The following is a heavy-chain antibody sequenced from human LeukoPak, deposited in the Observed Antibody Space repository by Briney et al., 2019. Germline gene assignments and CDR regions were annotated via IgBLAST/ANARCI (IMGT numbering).Heavy chain of an antibody. D-gene: IGHD3-16*01. J-gene: IGHJ4*02. CDR1: GFTFSSYG. Sequence: GGSLRLSCSASGFTFSSYGIHWVRQAPGKGLEWVALIPHDGSNKYYADSVKGRFTISRDNSKNTLHLQMNSLRAEDTAVFYCVKPETPGYSSNWGRYYFNYWGQGTLVTVSS. V-gene: IGHV3-30*18. CDR2: IPHDGSNK. CDR3: VKPETPGYSSNWGRYYFNY.